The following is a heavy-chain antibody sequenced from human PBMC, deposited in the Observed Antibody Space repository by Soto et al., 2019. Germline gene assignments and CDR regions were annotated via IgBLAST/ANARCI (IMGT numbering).Heavy chain of an antibody. V-gene: IGHV2-5*02. D-gene: IGHD2-2*01. Sequence: QITLKESGPTLVKPTQTLTLTCTFSGFSLSTSGVGVGWIRQPPGKALEWLALIYWDGDERYSPSLRTRLTITTDTSKSQVVLTMTNMDPVDTATYSCSHSSSTRGVFAYWGQGTLVTVSS. CDR3: SHSSSTRGVFAY. CDR1: GFSLSTSGVG. J-gene: IGHJ4*02. CDR2: IYWDGDE.